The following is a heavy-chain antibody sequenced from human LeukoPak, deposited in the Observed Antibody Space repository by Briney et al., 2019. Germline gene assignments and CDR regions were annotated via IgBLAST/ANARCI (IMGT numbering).Heavy chain of an antibody. CDR1: GFIVSSNY. CDR3: ARGVHDFWSGVYFDY. Sequence: GGSLRLSCAASGFIVSSNYMSWVRQAPGKGLEWVSVIYSGGSTYYADSVKGRFTISRDKSKNTLFLQMNSLRAEDTAVYYCARGVHDFWSGVYFDYWGQGTLVTVSS. J-gene: IGHJ4*02. CDR2: IYSGGST. D-gene: IGHD3-3*01. V-gene: IGHV3-66*02.